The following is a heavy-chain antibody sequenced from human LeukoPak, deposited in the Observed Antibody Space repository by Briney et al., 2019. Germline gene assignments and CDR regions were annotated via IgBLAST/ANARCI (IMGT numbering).Heavy chain of an antibody. Sequence: SETLSLTCGVSGASVSSHFWSWIRQTPGTGLEWIGYISNRGTTGYNPSLRSRVTISVDAPKNEVSLNVRSVSAADTAVYYCAKDVSGTYFAFDVWGQGRTV. CDR2: ISNRGTT. CDR1: GASVSSHF. V-gene: IGHV4-59*02. J-gene: IGHJ3*01. CDR3: AKDVSGTYFAFDV. D-gene: IGHD1-26*01.